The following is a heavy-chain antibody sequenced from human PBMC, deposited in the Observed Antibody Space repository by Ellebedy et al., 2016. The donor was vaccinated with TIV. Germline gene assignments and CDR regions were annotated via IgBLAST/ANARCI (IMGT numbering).Heavy chain of an antibody. CDR2: ISSGGT. CDR1: GGSISSGSYC. CDR3: ARGHNWFDL. V-gene: IGHV4-61*02. J-gene: IGHJ5*02. Sequence: LRLSXTVSGGSISSGSYCWSWVRQPAGKGLEWIGRISSGGTSYNPSLRSRVTMSVDTSKNQFSLRLTSVMAADAAVYYCARGHNWFDLWGQGTLVIVSS.